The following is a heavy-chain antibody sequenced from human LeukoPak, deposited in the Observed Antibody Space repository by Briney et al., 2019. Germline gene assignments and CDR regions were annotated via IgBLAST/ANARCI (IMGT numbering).Heavy chain of an antibody. CDR3: TRHVLSGSYYENY. CDR2: IRSKANSYAT. V-gene: IGHV3-73*01. CDR1: GFTFSGSA. J-gene: IGHJ4*02. D-gene: IGHD1-26*01. Sequence: GGSLRLSCAASGFTFSGSAIHWVRQASGKGLEWVGRIRSKANSYATAYAASVKGRFTISRDDSKNTAYLQMNSLKIEDTAVYYCTRHVLSGSYYENYWGQGTLVTVSS.